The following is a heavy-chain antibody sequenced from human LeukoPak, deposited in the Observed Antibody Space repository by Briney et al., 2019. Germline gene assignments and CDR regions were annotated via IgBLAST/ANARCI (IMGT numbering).Heavy chain of an antibody. D-gene: IGHD1-26*01. J-gene: IGHJ4*02. Sequence: GASVKVSCKASGYTFTSYDINWVRQATGQGVEWMGWMNPNSGNTGYAQKFQGRVTMTRNTSISTAYMELSSLRSKDTAVYYCATPGGVGATKFDYWGQGTLVTVSS. CDR2: MNPNSGNT. CDR3: ATPGGVGATKFDY. V-gene: IGHV1-8*01. CDR1: GYTFTSYD.